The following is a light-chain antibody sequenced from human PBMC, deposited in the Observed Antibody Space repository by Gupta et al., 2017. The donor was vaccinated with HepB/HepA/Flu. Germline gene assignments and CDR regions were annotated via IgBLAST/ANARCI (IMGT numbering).Light chain of an antibody. CDR3: CQAYGFART. J-gene: IGKJ2*01. Sequence: DIQMTQSPSSVSASVGDRVTITCRASQGISSWLAWYQQKPGKAPKLLIYAASSLQSGVLSRFSGSRSARAFTLTIISLLPQDFATYYCCQAYGFARTFGQGTKLEIK. V-gene: IGKV1-12*01. CDR2: AAS. CDR1: QGISSW.